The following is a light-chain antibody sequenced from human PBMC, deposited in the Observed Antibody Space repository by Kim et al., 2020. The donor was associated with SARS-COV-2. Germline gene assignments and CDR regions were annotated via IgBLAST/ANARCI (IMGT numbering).Light chain of an antibody. V-gene: IGKV2-28*01. J-gene: IGKJ2*01. CDR3: MQALQTPKYT. CDR1: QSLLHSNGYNY. Sequence: DIVMTQSPLSLPVTPGEPASISRRSSQSLLHSNGYNYLDWYLQKPGQSPQLLIYLGSNRASGVPDRFSGSGSGTDFTLKISRVEAEDVGVYYCMQALQTPKYTFGQGTKLEI. CDR2: LGS.